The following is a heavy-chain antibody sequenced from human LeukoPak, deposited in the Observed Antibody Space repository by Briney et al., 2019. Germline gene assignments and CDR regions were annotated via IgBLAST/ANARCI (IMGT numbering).Heavy chain of an antibody. D-gene: IGHD3-10*01. CDR2: INPNSGDT. CDR3: ARDGNRRTTYYYGSGSDY. Sequence: ASVKVSCKTSEYTFTGYYIHWVRQAPGQGLEWMGWINPNSGDTKFGQKFQGRVTMTRDTSIRTAYMELRSLRSDDTAVYYCARDGNRRTTYYYGSGSDYWGQGTLVTVSS. V-gene: IGHV1-2*02. J-gene: IGHJ4*02. CDR1: EYTFTGYY.